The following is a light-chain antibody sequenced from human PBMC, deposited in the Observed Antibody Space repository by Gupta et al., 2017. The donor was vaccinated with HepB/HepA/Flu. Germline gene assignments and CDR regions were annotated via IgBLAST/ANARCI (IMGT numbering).Light chain of an antibody. CDR1: SSNIGAGYG. CDR2: GNS. Sequence: QSVLTQPPSESGAPGQRVTISCTGSSSNIGAGYGVHWYQQLPGTAPKLLIYGNSNRPSGVPDRFSGSRSGASASLAITGLQAEDEADYYCQSYDSSLSGSRIFGTGTKVSVL. J-gene: IGLJ1*01. V-gene: IGLV1-40*01. CDR3: QSYDSSLSGSRI.